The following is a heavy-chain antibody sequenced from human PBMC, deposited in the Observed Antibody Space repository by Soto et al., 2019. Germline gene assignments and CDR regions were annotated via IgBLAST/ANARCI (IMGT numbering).Heavy chain of an antibody. CDR3: ARGGTMVRGFIEPFDY. D-gene: IGHD3-10*01. Sequence: QVQLVQSGAEVKKPGASVKVSCKASGYAFTSYDINWVRQATGQGLEWMGWMNPNSGNTGYAQKFQGRVTMTRNTSISTAYMELRSLRSEDTAVYYCARGGTMVRGFIEPFDYWGQGTLVNVSS. CDR2: MNPNSGNT. V-gene: IGHV1-8*01. CDR1: GYAFTSYD. J-gene: IGHJ4*02.